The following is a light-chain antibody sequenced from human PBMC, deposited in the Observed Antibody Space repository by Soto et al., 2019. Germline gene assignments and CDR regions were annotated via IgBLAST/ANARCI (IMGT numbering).Light chain of an antibody. V-gene: IGKV2-30*01. CDR3: MQAIYWPFT. CDR2: KVS. CDR1: QSLVYSDGDTF. J-gene: IGKJ3*01. Sequence: DVVLTQSPLFLPVTLGQPASISCRSSQSLVYSDGDTFLSWFQQRPGQSPRRLIYKVSNRDTGVPVRFSGSGSGTDFILKTSRVEAEDVGVYFCMQAIYWPFTFGPGTKVDIK.